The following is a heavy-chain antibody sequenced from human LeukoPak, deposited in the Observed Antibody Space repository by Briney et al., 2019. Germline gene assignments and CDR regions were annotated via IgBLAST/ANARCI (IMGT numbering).Heavy chain of an antibody. Sequence: GGSLRLSCAASGFTFSDYAIHWVRQAPPKELEWVSVISNVGGSKHYADSVKGRFTISRDNSKNTLLLQMNSLRPEDTAVYYCARDLSTGPADYCFDSWGQGTLVTVSS. CDR3: ARDLSTGPADYCFDS. D-gene: IGHD2-2*01. CDR1: GFTFSDYA. CDR2: ISNVGGSK. J-gene: IGHJ4*02. V-gene: IGHV3-30-3*01.